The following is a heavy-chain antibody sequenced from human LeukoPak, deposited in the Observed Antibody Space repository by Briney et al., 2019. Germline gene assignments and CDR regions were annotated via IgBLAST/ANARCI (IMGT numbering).Heavy chain of an antibody. CDR2: TYYSGST. D-gene: IGHD3-22*01. CDR1: GGSMSSYY. CDR3: ARDHYDSSGYYYWFDP. Sequence: SETLSLTCTVSGGSMSSYYWSWIRQPPGKGLEWIGYTYYSGSTNYNPSLKSRVTISVDTSKNQFSLKLSSVTAADTAVYYCARDHYDSSGYYYWFDPWGQGTLVTVSS. V-gene: IGHV4-59*01. J-gene: IGHJ5*02.